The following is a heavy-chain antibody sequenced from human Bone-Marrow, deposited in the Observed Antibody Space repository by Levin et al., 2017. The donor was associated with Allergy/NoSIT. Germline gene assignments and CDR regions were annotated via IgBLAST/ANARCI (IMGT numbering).Heavy chain of an antibody. Sequence: LSLTCAASGFTFSDHYMSWIRQAPGKGLEFISYISNINSYTNYADSVKGRFSISRDNAKNSLDLQMSSLRADDTAVYYCARDARVPGYWGQGTLVTVSS. J-gene: IGHJ4*02. CDR1: GFTFSDHY. CDR3: ARDARVPGY. V-gene: IGHV3-11*05. CDR2: ISNINSYT.